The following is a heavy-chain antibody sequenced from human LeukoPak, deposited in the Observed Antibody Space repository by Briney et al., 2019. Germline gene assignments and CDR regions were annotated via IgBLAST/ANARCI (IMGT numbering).Heavy chain of an antibody. J-gene: IGHJ4*02. CDR1: GFPFSNYP. Sequence: GGALNLSFEAPGFPFSNYPMSWVRPAPGRGLGWGSVIIESGDVTHYADAMKGQFTISRDNAKNTLNLQMNSLRAEDTAIYYCARDSSHYLGSSDYWGQGTLVTVSS. D-gene: IGHD6-6*01. CDR3: ARDSSHYLGSSDY. CDR2: IIESGDVT. V-gene: IGHV3-23*01.